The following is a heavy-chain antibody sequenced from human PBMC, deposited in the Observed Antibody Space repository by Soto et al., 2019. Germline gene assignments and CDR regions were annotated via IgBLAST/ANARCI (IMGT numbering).Heavy chain of an antibody. D-gene: IGHD2-2*01. V-gene: IGHV3-21*01. CDR3: AVYCSSTSCYNMDV. CDR1: GFTFSSYS. Sequence: GGSLRLSCAASGFTFSSYSMNWVRQAPGKGLEWVSSISSSSSYIYYADSVKGRCTISRDNAKNSLYLQMNSLRAEDTAVYYCAVYCSSTSCYNMDVWGQGTTVTVSS. J-gene: IGHJ6*02. CDR2: ISSSSSYI.